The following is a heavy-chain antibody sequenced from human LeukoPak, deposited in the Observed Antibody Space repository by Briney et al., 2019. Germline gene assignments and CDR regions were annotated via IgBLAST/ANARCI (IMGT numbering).Heavy chain of an antibody. J-gene: IGHJ4*02. V-gene: IGHV3-30*18. CDR2: ISYDGSNK. Sequence: PGGSLRLSCAASGFTFSSYGMHWVRQAPGKGLEWVAVISYDGSNKYYADSVKGRFTISRDNSKNTLYLQMNSLRAEGTAVYYCAKDRSYYGSGSYYDYWGQGTLVTVSS. CDR3: AKDRSYYGSGSYYDY. CDR1: GFTFSSYG. D-gene: IGHD3-10*01.